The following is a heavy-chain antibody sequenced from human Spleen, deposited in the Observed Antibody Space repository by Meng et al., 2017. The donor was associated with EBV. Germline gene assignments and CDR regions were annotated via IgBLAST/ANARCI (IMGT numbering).Heavy chain of an antibody. J-gene: IGHJ4*02. D-gene: IGHD6-19*01. Sequence: SAACQLSPSGTLSLTAGVSGDSNTSSNWLVLCRQSPGKGLEWIGEIFHTGSTTYNPSLRSRVRLSVDKSKNQFSLDLRSVTAADTAVYYCARGDGVTALAGRFDFWGQGALVTVSS. CDR3: ARGDGVTALAGRFDF. CDR1: GDSNTSSNW. CDR2: IFHTGST. V-gene: IGHV4-4*02.